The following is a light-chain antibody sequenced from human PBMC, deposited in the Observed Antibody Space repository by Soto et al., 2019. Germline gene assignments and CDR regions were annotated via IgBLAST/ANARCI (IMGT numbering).Light chain of an antibody. CDR1: SSDVGGYNY. V-gene: IGLV2-14*01. J-gene: IGLJ1*01. CDR2: DVS. Sequence: QSALTQPASVSGSPGQSITISCTGTSSDVGGYNYVSWYQQHPGKAPKLMIYDVSNRPSGVSNRLSGSKSGNTASLTISGLQAEDEADYYCSSYTSSSTRFGTGTKLTVL. CDR3: SSYTSSSTR.